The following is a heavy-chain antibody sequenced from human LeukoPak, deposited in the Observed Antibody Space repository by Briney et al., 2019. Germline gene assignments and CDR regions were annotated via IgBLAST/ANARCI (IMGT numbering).Heavy chain of an antibody. CDR1: GFTFSSYG. J-gene: IGHJ4*02. D-gene: IGHD3-10*01. CDR3: AKPPPHAWFKWGDYFDY. V-gene: IGHV3-30*18. Sequence: PGGSLRLSCAASGFTFSSYGMHWVRQAPGKGLEWVAVISYDGSNKYYADSVKGRFTISRDNSKNTLYLQMNSLRAEDTAVYYCAKPPPHAWFKWGDYFDYWGQGTLVTVSS. CDR2: ISYDGSNK.